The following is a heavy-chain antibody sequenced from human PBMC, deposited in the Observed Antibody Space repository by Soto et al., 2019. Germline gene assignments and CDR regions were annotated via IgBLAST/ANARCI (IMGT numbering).Heavy chain of an antibody. CDR1: GFTFSSYA. J-gene: IGHJ6*03. CDR2: ISGSGGST. D-gene: IGHD3-3*01. Sequence: PGGSLRLSCAASGFTFSSYAMSWVRQAPGKGLEWVSAISGSGGSTYYADSVKGRFTISRDNSKNTLYLQMNSLRAEDTAVYYCARYYDFWSGYYYMDVWGKGTTVTSP. V-gene: IGHV3-23*01. CDR3: ARYYDFWSGYYYMDV.